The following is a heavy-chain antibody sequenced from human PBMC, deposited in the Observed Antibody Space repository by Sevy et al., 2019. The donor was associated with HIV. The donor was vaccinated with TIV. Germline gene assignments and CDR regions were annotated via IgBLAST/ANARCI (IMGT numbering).Heavy chain of an antibody. CDR1: GFTFRSYS. Sequence: GGSLRLSCAASGFTFRSYSMNWVRQAPGKGLEWVSSISDSSNYIYYGESVKGRFTISRDNAKKPLFLQMNSLRAEDTAVYYCARDMTIFGVVLCMDVGGQGTTVTVSS. CDR2: ISDSSNYI. D-gene: IGHD3-3*01. V-gene: IGHV3-21*01. J-gene: IGHJ6*02. CDR3: ARDMTIFGVVLCMDV.